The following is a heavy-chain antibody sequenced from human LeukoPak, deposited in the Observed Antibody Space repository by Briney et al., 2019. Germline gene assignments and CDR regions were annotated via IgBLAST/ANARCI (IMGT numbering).Heavy chain of an antibody. Sequence: GGSLRLSCAASGFTFRSHAFHWVRQAPGKGLEWVAFISWDAKVQYYGASVKGRFTLSRDNSKNTVYLQMNSLRIEDTAVYHCARDYSGWYVFDYWGQGTLVAASP. CDR1: GFTFRSHA. CDR2: ISWDAKVQ. D-gene: IGHD6-19*01. CDR3: ARDYSGWYVFDY. V-gene: IGHV3-30*04. J-gene: IGHJ4*02.